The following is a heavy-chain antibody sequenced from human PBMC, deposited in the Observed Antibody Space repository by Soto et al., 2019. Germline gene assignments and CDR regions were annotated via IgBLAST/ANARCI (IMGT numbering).Heavy chain of an antibody. V-gene: IGHV3-53*01. J-gene: IGHJ4*02. D-gene: IGHD3-10*01. CDR2: IYSGGYT. CDR1: GFTVSNNY. CDR3: AVWPGGGGY. Sequence: EVQLVESGGGLIQPGGSLRLSCAVSGFTVSNNYMSWVRQAPGKGLEGVSVIYSGGYTAYGDSVKGRFTISRDNSKNTLYLKTNGLGAAPPAVYYWAVWPGGGGYWGQGTLVTVSS.